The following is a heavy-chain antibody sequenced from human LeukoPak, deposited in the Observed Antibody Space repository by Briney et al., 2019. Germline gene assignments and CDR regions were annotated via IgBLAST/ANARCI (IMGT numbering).Heavy chain of an antibody. V-gene: IGHV3-48*03. Sequence: RPGGSLRLSCAASGFTFSTYEMNWVRQAPGEGLEWISYISGSGSSVKYADSVKGRFTISRDNAKNSLYLQMDSLRAEDTAIYYCTTDHVGAIVEFDSWGQGTLVTVSS. CDR1: GFTFSTYE. CDR2: ISGSGSSV. CDR3: TTDHVGAIVEFDS. J-gene: IGHJ4*02. D-gene: IGHD2-21*01.